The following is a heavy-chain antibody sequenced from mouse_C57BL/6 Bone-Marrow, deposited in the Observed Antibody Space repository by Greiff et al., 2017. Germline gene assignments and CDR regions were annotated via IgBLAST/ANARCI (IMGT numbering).Heavy chain of an antibody. CDR3: ASSTYFSFAY. D-gene: IGHD5-1*01. CDR1: GYSFTDYN. V-gene: IGHV1-39*01. CDR2: INPNYGTT. Sequence: VQLQQPGPELVKPGASVKISCKASGYSFTDYNMNWVKQSNGKSLEWNGVINPNYGTTSYNQKFKGKATLTVDQSSSTAYMQLNSLTSEDSAVDGCASSTYFSFAYWGQGTLVTVSA. J-gene: IGHJ3*01.